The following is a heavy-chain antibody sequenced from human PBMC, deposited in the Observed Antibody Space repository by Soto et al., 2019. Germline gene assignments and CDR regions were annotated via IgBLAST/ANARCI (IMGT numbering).Heavy chain of an antibody. D-gene: IGHD4-17*01. CDR2: IWYDGSNK. Sequence: QVPLVESGGGVVQPGRSLRLSCAASGFTFSSYGMHWVRQAPGKGLEWVAVIWYDGSNKYYADSVKGRFTISRDNSKNTLYLQMNSLRAEDTAVYYCARDPCGYGDYVRCYYYGMDVWGQGTTVTVSS. CDR1: GFTFSSYG. V-gene: IGHV3-33*01. J-gene: IGHJ6*02. CDR3: ARDPCGYGDYVRCYYYGMDV.